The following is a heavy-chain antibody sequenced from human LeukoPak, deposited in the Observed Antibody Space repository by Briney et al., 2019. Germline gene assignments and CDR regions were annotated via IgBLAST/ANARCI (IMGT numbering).Heavy chain of an antibody. V-gene: IGHV4-30-4*08. Sequence: PSQTLSRTGTVSGGSISSGDYYWSWIRHPPGKRLEWIGYIYYSGSTYYNPSLKSRVTISVDTSKNQFSLKLSSVTAADTAVYYCARGETGTTEDIWGQGTMVTVSS. J-gene: IGHJ3*02. CDR3: ARGETGTTEDI. CDR1: GGSISSGDYY. CDR2: IYYSGST. D-gene: IGHD1-7*01.